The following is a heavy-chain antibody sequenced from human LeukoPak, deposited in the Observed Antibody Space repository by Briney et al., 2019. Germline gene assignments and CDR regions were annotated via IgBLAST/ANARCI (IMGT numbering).Heavy chain of an antibody. CDR1: GGSIGSGSYY. Sequence: PSETLSLTCTVSGGSIGSGSYYWSWIRQPPGKRLEWIGNIYYSGSTNYNPSLKSRITISVGTSKNQFSLKVRSVTAADTAVYYCARSVAVAGIIYYGVDVWGQGTTVTVSS. CDR2: IYYSGST. CDR3: ARSVAVAGIIYYGVDV. D-gene: IGHD6-19*01. V-gene: IGHV4-61*01. J-gene: IGHJ6*02.